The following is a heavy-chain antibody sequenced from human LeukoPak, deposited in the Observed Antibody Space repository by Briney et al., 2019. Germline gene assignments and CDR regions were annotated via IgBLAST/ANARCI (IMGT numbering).Heavy chain of an antibody. D-gene: IGHD6-19*01. CDR3: AKDSGWYYVDY. CDR2: ILYDGSNK. J-gene: IGHJ4*02. Sequence: AGGSLRLSCAASGFTFSSYGMHWVRQAPGKGLEWVAVILYDGSNKYYADSVKGRFTISRDNSKNTLYLQMNRLRAEDTAVYYCAKDSGWYYVDYWGQGTLVTVSS. V-gene: IGHV3-30*18. CDR1: GFTFSSYG.